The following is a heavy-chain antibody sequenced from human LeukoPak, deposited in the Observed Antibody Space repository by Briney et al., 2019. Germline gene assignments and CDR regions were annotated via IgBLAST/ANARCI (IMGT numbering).Heavy chain of an antibody. D-gene: IGHD4-17*01. CDR3: ARVIWTTVSRRPPTDLYFDL. V-gene: IGHV4-34*01. CDR1: GGSFSGYY. Sequence: PSETLSLTCAVYGGSFSGYYWSWIRQPPGKGLEWIGEINHSGSTNDNPSLKNRVTLSVDTSKNQFSLKLTSVIAADTALYYCARVIWTTVSRRPPTDLYFDLWGRGTLVTVSS. CDR2: INHSGST. J-gene: IGHJ2*01.